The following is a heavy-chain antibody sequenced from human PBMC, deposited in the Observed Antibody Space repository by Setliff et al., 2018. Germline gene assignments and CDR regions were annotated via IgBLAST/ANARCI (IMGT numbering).Heavy chain of an antibody. D-gene: IGHD3-9*01. CDR2: IYETGST. CDR3: VTARLRNFDWLLHFDH. CDR1: GASISSHY. V-gene: IGHV4-59*11. J-gene: IGHJ4*02. Sequence: SETLSLTCSVSGASISSHYWSWVRQSSGKDLEWIGTIYETGSTDYNPSLKSRVTISTDTSKNQFSLNLSSMTAADTAVYYCVTARLRNFDWLLHFDHWGQ.